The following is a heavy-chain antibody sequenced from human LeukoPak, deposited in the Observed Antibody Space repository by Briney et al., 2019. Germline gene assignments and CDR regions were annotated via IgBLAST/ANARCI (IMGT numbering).Heavy chain of an antibody. CDR2: IYYSGST. CDR3: ARDSSSRHDPFDY. Sequence: PSETLSLTCTVSGGSISSSSYYWGWIRQPPGKGLEWIGSIYYSGSTYYNPSLKSRVTISVDTSKNQFSLKLSSVTAADTAVYYCARDSSSRHDPFDYWGQGTLVTVSS. J-gene: IGHJ4*02. V-gene: IGHV4-39*07. CDR1: GGSISSSSYY. D-gene: IGHD6-13*01.